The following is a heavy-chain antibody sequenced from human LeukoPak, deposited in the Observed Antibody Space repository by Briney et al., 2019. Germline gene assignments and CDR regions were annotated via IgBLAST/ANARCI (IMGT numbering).Heavy chain of an antibody. CDR1: GFTFDDYG. D-gene: IGHD2-8*01. J-gene: IGHJ3*02. V-gene: IGHV3-20*04. Sequence: QTGGSLRLSCAASGFTFDDYGMSWVRQAPGKGLEWVSGINWNGGSTGYADSVKGRFTISRDNAKNSLYLQMNSLRAEDTALYYCAREMGGYCTNGVCYRGDAFDIWGQGTMVTVSS. CDR2: INWNGGST. CDR3: AREMGGYCTNGVCYRGDAFDI.